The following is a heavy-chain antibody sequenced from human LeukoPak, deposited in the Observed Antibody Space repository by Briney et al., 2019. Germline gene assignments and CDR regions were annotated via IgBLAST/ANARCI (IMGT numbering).Heavy chain of an antibody. Sequence: GGSLRLSCAASGFTFSSYGMHWVRQAPGKGLEWVAVIWYDGSNKYYADSVKGRFTISRDNSKNTLYLQMNSLRAEDTAVYYCAKLPERIAAAGTDWFDPWGQGTLVTVSS. V-gene: IGHV3-33*06. D-gene: IGHD6-13*01. CDR2: IWYDGSNK. J-gene: IGHJ5*02. CDR1: GFTFSSYG. CDR3: AKLPERIAAAGTDWFDP.